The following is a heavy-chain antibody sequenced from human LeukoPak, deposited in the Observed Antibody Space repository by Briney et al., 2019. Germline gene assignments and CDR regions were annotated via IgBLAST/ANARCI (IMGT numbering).Heavy chain of an antibody. Sequence: GASVKVSCKASGCTFTSYDINWVRQATGQGLEWMGWVNPNSGNTGYAQKFQGRVTMTRSTSISTAYMALRSLRSDDTAVYYCARDHIVVVPAAISPLDYWGQGTLVTVSS. CDR1: GCTFTSYD. D-gene: IGHD2-2*02. CDR2: VNPNSGNT. J-gene: IGHJ4*02. V-gene: IGHV1-8*01. CDR3: ARDHIVVVPAAISPLDY.